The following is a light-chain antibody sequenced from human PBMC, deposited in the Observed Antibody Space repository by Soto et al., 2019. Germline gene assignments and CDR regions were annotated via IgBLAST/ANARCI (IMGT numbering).Light chain of an antibody. CDR2: DAS. CDR3: QQRSHWPPLT. Sequence: EVVLTQSPATLSLSPVERATLPCRASQSVSRYLAWYQQKPGQAPRLLIYDASNRATGIPARFSGSGSGTDFTLTISSLEPEDFAVYYCQQRSHWPPLTFGGGTKVDIK. V-gene: IGKV3-11*01. CDR1: QSVSRY. J-gene: IGKJ4*01.